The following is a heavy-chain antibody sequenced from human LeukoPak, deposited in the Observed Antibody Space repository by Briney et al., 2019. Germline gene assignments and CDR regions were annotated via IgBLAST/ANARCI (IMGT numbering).Heavy chain of an antibody. CDR2: INHSGRT. V-gene: IGHV4-34*01. Sequence: SETLSLTGAVYGGSFSGYYWSWIRQPPGKGLEWIGEINHSGRTNYNPSLTSRVTISVDTSKNQFSLKLSSVTAADTAVYYCVSDPRGVPNFDYWGQGTLVTVSS. D-gene: IGHD2-8*01. J-gene: IGHJ4*02. CDR3: VSDPRGVPNFDY. CDR1: GGSFSGYY.